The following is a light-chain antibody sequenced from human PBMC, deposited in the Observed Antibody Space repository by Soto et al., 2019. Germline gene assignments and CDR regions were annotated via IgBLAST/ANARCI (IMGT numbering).Light chain of an antibody. CDR3: SSYAASNNFYFV. Sequence: QSALTQPPSASGSPEHSVPISCTGPTSDVGGYNYVSWYQQYPGRAPKLMIYEVTKRPSGVPDRFSGSKSGNTASLTVSGLQAEDEADYYCSSYAASNNFYFVFGGGTKLTVL. CDR1: TSDVGGYNY. J-gene: IGLJ3*02. V-gene: IGLV2-8*01. CDR2: EVT.